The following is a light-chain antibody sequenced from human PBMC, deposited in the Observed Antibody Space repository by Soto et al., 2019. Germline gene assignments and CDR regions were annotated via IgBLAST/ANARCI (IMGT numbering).Light chain of an antibody. Sequence: DIQMIQSPSSLSASVGDRVTITCRASQSISSYLNWYQQKPGKAPKLLICDASTLQSGVPSRFSGSGSGTDFTLTITCLQPEDFATCYCQQSHSAPLNFGGGTKVEIK. CDR1: QSISSY. J-gene: IGKJ4*01. CDR2: DAS. CDR3: QQSHSAPLN. V-gene: IGKV1-39*01.